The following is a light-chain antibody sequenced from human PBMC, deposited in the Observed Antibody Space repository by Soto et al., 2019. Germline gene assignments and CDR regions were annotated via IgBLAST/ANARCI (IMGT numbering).Light chain of an antibody. CDR2: GAS. CDR1: QSVSSSY. CDR3: QQYGSSPPNT. V-gene: IGKV3-20*01. Sequence: EIVLTKSPGTLSLSPGERATLSCRASQSVSSSYLAWYQQKPGQAPRLLIYGASSRATGIPDRFSGSGSGTDLTLTISRLEPEDFAVYYCQQYGSSPPNTFGGGTKVEIK. J-gene: IGKJ4*01.